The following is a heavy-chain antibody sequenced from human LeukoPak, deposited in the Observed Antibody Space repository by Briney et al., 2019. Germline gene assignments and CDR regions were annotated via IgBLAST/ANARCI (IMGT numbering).Heavy chain of an antibody. J-gene: IGHJ3*02. V-gene: IGHV3-23*01. CDR2: ISGSGGST. Sequence: GGSLRLSCAASGFTFSSYAISWVRQAPGKGLEWVSAISGSGGSTYYADSVKGRFTISRDNSKNTLYLQMNSLRAEDTAVYYCAKVGYILTGPRAFDIWGQGTMVTVSS. D-gene: IGHD3-9*01. CDR3: AKVGYILTGPRAFDI. CDR1: GFTFSSYA.